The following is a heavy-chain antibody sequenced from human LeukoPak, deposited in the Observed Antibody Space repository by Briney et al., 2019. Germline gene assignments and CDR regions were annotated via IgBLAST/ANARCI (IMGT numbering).Heavy chain of an antibody. CDR3: ARTYYYDSSGYSYYFDF. CDR1: GFTFSSYA. CDR2: ISGSGGSP. V-gene: IGHV3-23*01. J-gene: IGHJ4*02. Sequence: GGSLRLSCAASGFTFSSYAMSWVRQAPGKGLEWVSAISGSGGSPYYPDSVKGRFTISRDNSKNTLYLQMNSLRAEDTVVYYCARTYYYDSSGYSYYFDFWGQGTVVSVS. D-gene: IGHD3-22*01.